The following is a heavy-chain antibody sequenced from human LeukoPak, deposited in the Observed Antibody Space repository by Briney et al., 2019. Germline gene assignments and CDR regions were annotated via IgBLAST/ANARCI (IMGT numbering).Heavy chain of an antibody. CDR2: IKQDGSEK. J-gene: IGHJ4*02. CDR3: VRYGYGVPRRYDS. D-gene: IGHD5-18*01. CDR1: GLTFSTYW. Sequence: GGSLRLSCTVSGLTFSTYWMSWVRQAPGKGPEWVAHIKQDGSEKNYMGSLKGRFTISRDNAKNSLYLQMNSLRAEDTAVYYCVRYGYGVPRRYDSWGQGTLVTVSS. V-gene: IGHV3-7*01.